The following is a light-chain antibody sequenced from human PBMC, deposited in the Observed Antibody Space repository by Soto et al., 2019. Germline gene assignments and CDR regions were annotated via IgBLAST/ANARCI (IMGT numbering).Light chain of an antibody. J-gene: IGKJ2*02. V-gene: IGKV3-20*01. CDR2: GAF. Sequence: EIVLTQSPGTLSLSPGEGATLSCRASQSVSSSFLAWFQQKPGQAPRLLIYGAFNRAPGIPDRFSGSGSGTDFTLTISRLEPEDFAVYYCQQYGSPWTFGQGTKLEIK. CDR3: QQYGSPWT. CDR1: QSVSSSF.